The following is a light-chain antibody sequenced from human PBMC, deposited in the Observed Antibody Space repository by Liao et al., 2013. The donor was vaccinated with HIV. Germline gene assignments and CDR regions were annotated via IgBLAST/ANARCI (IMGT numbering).Light chain of an antibody. J-gene: IGLJ1*01. CDR1: NIGGYS. V-gene: IGLV3-21*04. Sequence: SNVLTQSPSVSVAPGQTARMTCGGDNIGGYSVHSYQQEPGQAPVVVIYYDSDRPSGIPERVSGSISGNTATLTISRVEAGDEADYYCQVWDTTSDHPYVFGTGTKVTVL. CDR3: QVWDTTSDHPYV. CDR2: YDS.